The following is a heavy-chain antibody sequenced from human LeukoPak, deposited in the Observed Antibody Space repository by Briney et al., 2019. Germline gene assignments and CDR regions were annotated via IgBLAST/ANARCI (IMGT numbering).Heavy chain of an antibody. J-gene: IGHJ3*02. V-gene: IGHV3-11*04. D-gene: IGHD3-22*01. CDR2: ISTSGSNI. CDR1: GFTFSDYY. Sequence: GGSLRLSCAASGFTFSDYYMSWIRQAPGKGLEWVSYISTSGSNIYYADSVKGRFTITRDKAKNSLCLQMNSLRAEDTAVYYCARVPRPYYDKNAFDIWGQGTIVTVSS. CDR3: ARVPRPYYDKNAFDI.